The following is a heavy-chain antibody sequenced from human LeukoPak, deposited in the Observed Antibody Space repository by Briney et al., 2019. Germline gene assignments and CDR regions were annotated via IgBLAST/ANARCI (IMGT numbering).Heavy chain of an antibody. CDR2: ISSNGGST. D-gene: IGHD6-13*01. V-gene: IGHV3-64*01. Sequence: GRSLRLSCAASGFTFSSYAMHWVRQAPGKGLEYVSAISSNGGSTYYANSVKGRFTISRDNSKNTLYLQMGSLRAEDVAVYYCARDTYSSSWEYNWFDPWGQGTLVTVSS. CDR1: GFTFSSYA. CDR3: ARDTYSSSWEYNWFDP. J-gene: IGHJ5*02.